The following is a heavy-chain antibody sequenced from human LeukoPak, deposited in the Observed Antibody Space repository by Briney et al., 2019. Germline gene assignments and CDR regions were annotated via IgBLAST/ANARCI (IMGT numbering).Heavy chain of an antibody. J-gene: IGHJ3*02. CDR3: ARVKGVSVRAFDI. D-gene: IGHD2-8*01. CDR2: IYYSGST. Sequence: SSETLSLTCTVSGFSISSGDYYWSWIRQPPGKDLEWIGYIYYSGSTYYNPSLKSRVTISVNTSKNPFSLKLSSVTAADTAVYYCARVKGVSVRAFDIWGQGTMVTVSS. CDR1: GFSISSGDYY. V-gene: IGHV4-30-4*08.